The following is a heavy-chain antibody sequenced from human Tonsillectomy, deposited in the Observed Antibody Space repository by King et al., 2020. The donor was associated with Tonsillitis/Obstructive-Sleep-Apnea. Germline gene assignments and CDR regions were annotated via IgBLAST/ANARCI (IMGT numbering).Heavy chain of an antibody. CDR2: IYYSGST. Sequence: VQLQESGPGLVKPSETLSLTCTVSGGSISSYYWSWIRQPPGKGMEWSGYIYYSGSTNYNPSLKSRVTISVDTSKNQFSLKLSSVTAAATAVYYCARDSVTGSGYYPFDYWGQGTLVTVSS. V-gene: IGHV4-59*01. CDR1: GGSISSYY. D-gene: IGHD3-22*01. CDR3: ARDSVTGSGYYPFDY. J-gene: IGHJ4*02.